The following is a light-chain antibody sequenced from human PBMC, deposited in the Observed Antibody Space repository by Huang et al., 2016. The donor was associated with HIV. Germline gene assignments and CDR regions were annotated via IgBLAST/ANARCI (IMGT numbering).Light chain of an antibody. CDR2: ATS. V-gene: IGKV1-27*01. CDR3: QKYHTVPFT. J-gene: IGKJ3*01. Sequence: DIQMTQSPSSLSASVGDRVTITCRTSQDISNFLAWYHQKPGEVPKVRIYATSTLQSGVPSRFSGRGSATDFTLTISSLQPEDVGTYYCQKYHTVPFTFGPGTKVDLK. CDR1: QDISNF.